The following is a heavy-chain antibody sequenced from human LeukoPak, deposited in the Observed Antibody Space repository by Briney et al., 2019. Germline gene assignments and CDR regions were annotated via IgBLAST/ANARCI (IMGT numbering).Heavy chain of an antibody. CDR2: IIPIFGTA. J-gene: IGHJ4*02. D-gene: IGHD3-10*02. V-gene: IGHV1-69*05. CDR3: ARESPTMSDFDY. CDR1: GGTFSSYA. Sequence: ASVKVSCKASGGTFSSYAISWVRQAPGQGLEWMGRIIPIFGTANYAQKFQGRVTITTDESTSTAYMELSSLRSEDTAVYYCARESPTMSDFDYWGQGTLVTVSS.